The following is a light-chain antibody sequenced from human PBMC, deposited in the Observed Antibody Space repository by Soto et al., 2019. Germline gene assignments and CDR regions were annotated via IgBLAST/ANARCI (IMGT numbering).Light chain of an antibody. Sequence: EIVLTQSPGTLPLSPGERATLSCRASQSVSSNYLAWYQQKPGQAPRLLIYGASSRATGVPARFSGSGSGTDFTLTISKLEPEYFALYYCQQYGSSPPLTFGGGTKVEIK. J-gene: IGKJ4*01. CDR1: QSVSSNY. CDR2: GAS. CDR3: QQYGSSPPLT. V-gene: IGKV3-20*01.